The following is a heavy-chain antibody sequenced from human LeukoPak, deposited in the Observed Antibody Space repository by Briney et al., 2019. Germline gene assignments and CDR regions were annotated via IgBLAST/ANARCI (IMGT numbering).Heavy chain of an antibody. D-gene: IGHD3-10*01. Sequence: PGGSLRLSCAASGFTFSNAWMSWVRQAPGKGLEWVGRIKSKTDGGTTDYAAPVKGRFTVSRDDSKNTLYLQMNSLKTEDTAVYYCTTSPPGDYGSGSYYWGQGTLVTVSS. J-gene: IGHJ4*02. CDR1: GFTFSNAW. CDR3: TTSPPGDYGSGSYY. CDR2: IKSKTDGGTT. V-gene: IGHV3-15*01.